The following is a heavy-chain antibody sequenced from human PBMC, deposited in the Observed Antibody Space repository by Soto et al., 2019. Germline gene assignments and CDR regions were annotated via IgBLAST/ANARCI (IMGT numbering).Heavy chain of an antibody. CDR3: AKAFPPYYGSGSSYYFTF. J-gene: IGHJ4*02. V-gene: IGHV3-23*01. CDR1: GFTFSSYA. Sequence: EVQLSESGGGLVQPGGSLTLSCAASGFTFSSYAMSWVRQAPGKGLEWVSAISGSGLNTYYAESVKGRFTISRDNSKNTLYLQLNSLRAEDTAIYYCAKAFPPYYGSGSSYYFTFWGQGTLVTVSS. CDR2: ISGSGLNT. D-gene: IGHD3-10*01.